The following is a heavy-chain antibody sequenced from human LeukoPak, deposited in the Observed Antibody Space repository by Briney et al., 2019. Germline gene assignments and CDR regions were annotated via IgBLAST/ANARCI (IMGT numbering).Heavy chain of an antibody. V-gene: IGHV4-39*01. CDR1: GVSISSSNSY. J-gene: IGHJ4*02. D-gene: IGHD3/OR15-3a*01. CDR2: IYYTGNT. CDR3: ARQTGSGLFTLP. Sequence: SETLSLTCTVSGVSISSSNSYWGWIRQPPGKGLEWIGSIYYTGNTYYNASLKSQVTLSIDTSKNQISLRLTSVTATDTAMYYCARQTGSGLFTLPGGQGTLVTVSS.